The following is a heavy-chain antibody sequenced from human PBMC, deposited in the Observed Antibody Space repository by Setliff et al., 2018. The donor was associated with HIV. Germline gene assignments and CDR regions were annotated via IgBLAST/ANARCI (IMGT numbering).Heavy chain of an antibody. CDR2: ISYDGSNK. J-gene: IGHJ4*02. D-gene: IGHD3-3*02. CDR1: VFTFNNYG. CDR3: ASAFTTNYFYFNY. Sequence: GGSLRLSCAASVFTFNNYGMNWVRQVPGKGLEWVAVISYDGSNKYYADSVKGRFTISRDNAKNSLYLQMNSLRAEDTAVYYCASAFTTNYFYFNYWGQGTLVTVSS. V-gene: IGHV3-30*12.